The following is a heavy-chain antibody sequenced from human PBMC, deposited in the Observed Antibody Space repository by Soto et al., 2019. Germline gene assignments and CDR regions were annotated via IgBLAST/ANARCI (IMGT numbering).Heavy chain of an antibody. CDR2: IYYSGST. J-gene: IGHJ5*02. CDR3: ARAPTPYCGGDCYLFDP. CDR1: GGSISSGGYY. D-gene: IGHD2-21*02. Sequence: SETLSLTCTVSGGSISSGGYYWSWIRQHPGKGLEWIGYIYYSGSTYYNPSLKSRVTISVDTSKNQFSLKLSSVTAADTAVYYCARAPTPYCGGDCYLFDPWGQGTLVTVSS. V-gene: IGHV4-31*03.